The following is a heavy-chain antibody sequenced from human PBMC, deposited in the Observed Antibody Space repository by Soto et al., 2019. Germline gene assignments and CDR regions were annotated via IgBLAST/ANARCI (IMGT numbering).Heavy chain of an antibody. CDR3: ARASYYDSSGYYYEGRYFDY. V-gene: IGHV4-30-4*01. Sequence: QVQLQESGPGLVKLSQTLSLTCTVSGGSISSGDYYWSWIRQPPGKGLEWIGYIYYSGSTYYNPSLKSRVTISVDTSKNQFSLKLSSVTAADTAVYYCARASYYDSSGYYYEGRYFDYWGQGTLVTVSS. CDR1: GGSISSGDYY. CDR2: IYYSGST. D-gene: IGHD3-22*01. J-gene: IGHJ4*02.